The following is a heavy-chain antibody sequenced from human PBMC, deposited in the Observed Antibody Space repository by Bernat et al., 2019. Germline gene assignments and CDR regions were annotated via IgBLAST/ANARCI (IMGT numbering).Heavy chain of an antibody. CDR2: INHSGST. V-gene: IGHV4-34*01. Sequence: QVQLQQWGAGLLKPSETLSLTCAVYGGSFSGYYWSWIRQPPGKGLEWIGEINHSGSTNYNPSLKSRVTISVDTSKNQFSLKLSCVTAADTAVYYCARGRDGDYSLGPRDWYYDLWGRGTLVTVSS. J-gene: IGHJ2*01. CDR1: GGSFSGYY. CDR3: ARGRDGDYSLGPRDWYYDL. D-gene: IGHD4-17*01.